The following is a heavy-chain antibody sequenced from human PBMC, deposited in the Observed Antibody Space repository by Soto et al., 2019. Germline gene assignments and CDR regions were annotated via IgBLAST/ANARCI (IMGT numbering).Heavy chain of an antibody. D-gene: IGHD3-22*01. CDR1: GFTFSDYY. Sequence: PGGSLRLSCAASGFTFSDYYMSWIRQAPGKGLEWVSYISSSGSTIYYADSVKGRFTISRDNAKNSLYLQMNSLRAEDTAVYYCARYQRITMTARVAFDIWGQGTMVTVSS. J-gene: IGHJ3*02. CDR3: ARYQRITMTARVAFDI. CDR2: ISSSGSTI. V-gene: IGHV3-11*01.